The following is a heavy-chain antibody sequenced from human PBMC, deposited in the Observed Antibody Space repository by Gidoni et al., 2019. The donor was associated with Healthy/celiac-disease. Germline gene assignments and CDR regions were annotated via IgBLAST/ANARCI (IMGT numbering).Heavy chain of an antibody. J-gene: IGHJ4*02. CDR2: ISCDGGST. CDR1: GFTFDDYT. V-gene: IGHV3-43*01. Sequence: EVHLVVSGGVVVQPGGSLRLSCAASGFTFDDYTIHWVRQAPGKGLDWAALISCDGGSTYYADSVKGRFTISRDNIKNSLYLQMNSLRTEDTALYYCAKDPSRAPKYYFDYWGQGTLVTVSS. CDR3: AKDPSRAPKYYFDY.